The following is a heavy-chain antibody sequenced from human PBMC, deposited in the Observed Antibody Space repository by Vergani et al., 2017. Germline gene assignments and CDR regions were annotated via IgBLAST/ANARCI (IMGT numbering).Heavy chain of an antibody. CDR2: ISYDGTYE. CDR3: ANIPGVWFGDREGGFDY. J-gene: IGHJ4*02. V-gene: IGHV3-30*18. CDR1: GFTFSSYG. D-gene: IGHD3-10*01. Sequence: QVQLVESGGGVVQPGRSLRLSCAASGFTFSSYGMHWVRQAPGKGLEWVATISYDGTYEYYIESVKGRFTISRDNFKNTLSLQMNSLRPEDTALYYCANIPGVWFGDREGGFDYWGLGTLVTVSS.